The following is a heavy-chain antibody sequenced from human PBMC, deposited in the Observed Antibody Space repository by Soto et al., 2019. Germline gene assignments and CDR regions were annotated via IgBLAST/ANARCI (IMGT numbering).Heavy chain of an antibody. CDR3: ARDFAIIKYCSGGSCYSFVTAAGYYYYGMDV. J-gene: IGHJ6*02. CDR1: GYTFTSYG. V-gene: IGHV1-18*01. Sequence: ASVKVSCKASGYTFTSYGISWVRQAPGQGLEWMGWISAYNGNTNYAQKLQGRVTMTTDTSTSTAYMELGSLGSDDTAVYYCARDFAIIKYCSGGSCYSFVTAAGYYYYGMDVWGQGTTVTVSS. CDR2: ISAYNGNT. D-gene: IGHD2-15*01.